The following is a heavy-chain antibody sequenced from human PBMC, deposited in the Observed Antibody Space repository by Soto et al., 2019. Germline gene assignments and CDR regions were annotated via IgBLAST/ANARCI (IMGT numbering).Heavy chain of an antibody. D-gene: IGHD3-10*01. CDR2: INAGNGNT. CDR1: GYTFTSYA. CDR3: ARDFQYYYGSGSTYYFDY. J-gene: IGHJ4*02. V-gene: IGHV1-3*01. Sequence: RASVKVSCKASGYTFTSYAMHWVRQAPGQRLEWMGWINAGNGNTKYSQKFQGRVTITRDTSASTAYMKLSSLRSEDTAVYYCARDFQYYYGSGSTYYFDYWGQGTLVTVSS.